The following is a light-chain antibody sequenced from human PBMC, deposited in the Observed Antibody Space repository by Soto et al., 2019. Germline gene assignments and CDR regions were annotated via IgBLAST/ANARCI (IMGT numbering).Light chain of an antibody. Sequence: DIQMTQSPSSVSASVGDRVTITCRASQSISTWLVWYQQKPGKVPRLLIYGASKLQSGVPFRFRGSGSETEFTLTISGLQPEAFSTYYCQQGNSFPLFGRGTRVEVK. CDR1: QSISTW. CDR3: QQGNSFPL. V-gene: IGKV1-12*01. J-gene: IGKJ4*01. CDR2: GAS.